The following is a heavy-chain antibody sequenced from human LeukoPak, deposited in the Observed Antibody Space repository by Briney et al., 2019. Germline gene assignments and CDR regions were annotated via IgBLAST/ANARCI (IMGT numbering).Heavy chain of an antibody. CDR1: GYTFTGYY. D-gene: IGHD3-16*01. J-gene: IGHJ5*02. Sequence: AASVKVSCKASGYTFTGYYMHWVRQAPGQGLEWMGWINPNSGGTNYAQKFQGRVTMTRDTSISTAYMELSRMRSDDTAVYYCARVRLRRPGSNWFDPWGQGTLVTVSS. CDR3: ARVRLRRPGSNWFDP. CDR2: INPNSGGT. V-gene: IGHV1-2*02.